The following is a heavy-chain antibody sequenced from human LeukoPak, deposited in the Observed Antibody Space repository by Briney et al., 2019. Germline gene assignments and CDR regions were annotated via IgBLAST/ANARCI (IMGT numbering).Heavy chain of an antibody. CDR3: AKDRTDRGF. V-gene: IGHV3-23*01. Sequence: QPGGSLRLSCAASGFTFSSYAMNWVRQAPGKGLEWVSAISGSGESTYYADSVKGRFTISRDNSKNTLYLQMNSLNAEDTAVYYCAKDRTDRGFWGQGTLVTVSS. CDR1: GFTFSSYA. D-gene: IGHD2-8*02. J-gene: IGHJ4*02. CDR2: ISGSGEST.